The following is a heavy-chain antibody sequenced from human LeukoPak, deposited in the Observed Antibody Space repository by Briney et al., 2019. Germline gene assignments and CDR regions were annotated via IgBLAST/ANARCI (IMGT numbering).Heavy chain of an antibody. CDR2: IYYSGST. D-gene: IGHD4-23*01. Sequence: SETLSLTCTVSGGSISSYYWSWIRQPPGKGLEWIGYIYYSGSTKYNPSLKSRVTISVDTSQNQFSLRLSSVTAADTAVYYCARHPYGGNSEFDYWGQGTLVTVSS. CDR3: ARHPYGGNSEFDY. V-gene: IGHV4-59*08. CDR1: GGSISSYY. J-gene: IGHJ4*02.